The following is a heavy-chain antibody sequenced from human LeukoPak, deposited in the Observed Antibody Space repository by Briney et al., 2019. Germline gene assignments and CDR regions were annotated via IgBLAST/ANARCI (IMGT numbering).Heavy chain of an antibody. D-gene: IGHD6-13*01. CDR2: INTSGGST. Sequence: ASVKVSCKASGYTFTSYYMHWVRQAPGQGLEWMGIINTSGGSTSYAQKFQGRVTITRDTSTSTVYMELSSLRSEDTAVYYCARDQQQLEAFDIWGQGTMVTVSS. J-gene: IGHJ3*02. V-gene: IGHV1-46*01. CDR1: GYTFTSYY. CDR3: ARDQQQLEAFDI.